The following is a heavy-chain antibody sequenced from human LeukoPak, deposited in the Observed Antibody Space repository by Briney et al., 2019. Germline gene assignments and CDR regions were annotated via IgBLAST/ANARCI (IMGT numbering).Heavy chain of an antibody. J-gene: IGHJ3*02. CDR1: GGTFSSYA. CDR2: IIPILGIA. D-gene: IGHD3-10*01. V-gene: IGHV1-69*04. Sequence: SVKVSCKASGGTFSSYAISWVRQAPGQGLEWMGRIIPILGIANYAQKFQGRVTITADKSTSTAYMELSSLRSEDTAVYYCALYYYGSGSYFLTDDAFDIWGQGTMVTVSS. CDR3: ALYYYGSGSYFLTDDAFDI.